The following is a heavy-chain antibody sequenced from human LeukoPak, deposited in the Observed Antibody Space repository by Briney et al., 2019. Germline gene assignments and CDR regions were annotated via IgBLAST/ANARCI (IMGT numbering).Heavy chain of an antibody. CDR2: ISPTGSTT. D-gene: IGHD6-6*01. CDR1: GFSFSGHW. Sequence: GGSLRLSCIASGFSFSGHWMHWARQLPGKGLVSVSRISPTGSTTSYADSVKGRFTVSRDNAKNTLYLQVNNLRAEDTAVYYCARGPNSNWSGLDFWGQGTLLTVSS. J-gene: IGHJ4*02. CDR3: ARGPNSNWSGLDF. V-gene: IGHV3-74*01.